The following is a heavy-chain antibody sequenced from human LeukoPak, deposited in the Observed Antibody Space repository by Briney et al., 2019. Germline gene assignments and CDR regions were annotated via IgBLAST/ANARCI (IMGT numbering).Heavy chain of an antibody. D-gene: IGHD3-16*02. CDR1: GYTFTSYG. CDR2: ISPYNGNT. V-gene: IGHV1-18*04. Sequence: ASVKVSCKASGYTFTSYGISWVRQAPGQGLEWMGSISPYNGNTNYAERLQGGVIMTTDTSTRTAYMELRSLRSDDTAVFYCARDQYDYVWGSYRPYFDYWGQGTLVTVSS. J-gene: IGHJ4*02. CDR3: ARDQYDYVWGSYRPYFDY.